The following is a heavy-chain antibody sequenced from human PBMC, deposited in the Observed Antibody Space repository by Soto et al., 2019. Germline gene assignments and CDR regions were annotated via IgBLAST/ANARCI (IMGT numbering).Heavy chain of an antibody. CDR1: GVSISSSQW. V-gene: IGHV4-4*02. CDR2: IYHNERT. J-gene: IGHJ6*02. CDR3: GRTKDYFYGVDV. Sequence: QVQLQESGPGRVKPSGTLSLTCAVSGVSISSSQWWSWVRQPPGKGLEWIGEIYHNERTNYSPSLKSRLTMSLDRSKNQVSLKLSSVTAADTATYYCGRTKDYFYGVDVWGQGTTVTVSS.